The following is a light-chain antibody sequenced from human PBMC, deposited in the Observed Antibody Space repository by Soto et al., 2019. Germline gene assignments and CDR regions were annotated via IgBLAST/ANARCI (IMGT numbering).Light chain of an antibody. Sequence: DIQMTQSPSTLSASVGDRVTITCRASQSISNWLAWYQQKPGKAPKLLIYKTSNLESGVPSRFSGSGSGTESSLTISSLQPDDFAVFYCQQYGSSITFGQGTRLEIK. J-gene: IGKJ5*01. CDR2: KTS. V-gene: IGKV1-5*03. CDR1: QSISNW. CDR3: QQYGSSIT.